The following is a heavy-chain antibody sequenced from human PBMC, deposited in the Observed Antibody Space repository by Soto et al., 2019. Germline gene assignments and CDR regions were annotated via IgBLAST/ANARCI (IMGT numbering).Heavy chain of an antibody. CDR2: INSDGSST. V-gene: IGHV3-74*01. D-gene: IGHD3-3*01. CDR3: ARAQYYDFWSGYYGQYTYYMDF. Sequence: PGGSLRLSCAASGFTFSSYWMHWVRQAPGKGLVWVSRINSDGSSTSYADSVKGRFTISRDNAKNTLYLQMNSLRAEDTAVYYCARAQYYDFWSGYYGQYTYYMDFWGKGTTVTVSS. J-gene: IGHJ6*03. CDR1: GFTFSSYW.